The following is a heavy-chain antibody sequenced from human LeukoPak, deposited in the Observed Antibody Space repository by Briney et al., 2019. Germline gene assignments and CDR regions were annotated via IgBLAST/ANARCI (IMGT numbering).Heavy chain of an antibody. J-gene: IGHJ2*01. CDR3: ARDIVVVPAADPRLHWYFDL. Sequence: PSETLSLTCTVSGGSISSSSYYWGWIRQPPGKGLEWIGSIYYSGSTYYNPSLKSRVTISVDTSKNQFSLKLSSVTAADTAVYYCARDIVVVPAADPRLHWYFDLWGRGTLVTVSS. V-gene: IGHV4-39*02. CDR1: GGSISSSSYY. D-gene: IGHD2-2*01. CDR2: IYYSGST.